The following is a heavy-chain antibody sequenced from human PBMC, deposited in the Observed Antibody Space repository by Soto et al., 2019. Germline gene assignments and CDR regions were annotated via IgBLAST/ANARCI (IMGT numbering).Heavy chain of an antibody. Sequence: QVQLQESGPGLVTPSQTLSLTCTVSGCSASSGGSYWTWIRHQPGKGLEWIGYIYYSGTTYYNPLVKSRVTLSVDTSPNQLSRKLSSVTAADTAVYYCARTYYYYYAMAGCGQGTVVTVSS. J-gene: IGHJ6*02. CDR2: IYYSGTT. CDR3: ARTYYYYYAMAG. V-gene: IGHV4-31*03. CDR1: GCSASSGGSY.